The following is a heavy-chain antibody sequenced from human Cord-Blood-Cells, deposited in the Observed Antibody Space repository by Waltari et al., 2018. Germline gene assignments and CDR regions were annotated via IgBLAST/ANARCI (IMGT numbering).Heavy chain of an antibody. J-gene: IGHJ3*02. CDR1: GFTFSTSG. CDR2: IRSDGSNI. V-gene: IGHV3-30*02. Sequence: QVQLVESGGGVVQPGESLRLSCAASGFTFSTSGLHWVRQAPGKGLEWVAYIRSDGSNINYADSVKGRFTISRDNAKNTLYLQMNSLRAEDTAVYYFARAGIADAFDIWGQGTMVTVSS. D-gene: IGHD6-13*01. CDR3: ARAGIADAFDI.